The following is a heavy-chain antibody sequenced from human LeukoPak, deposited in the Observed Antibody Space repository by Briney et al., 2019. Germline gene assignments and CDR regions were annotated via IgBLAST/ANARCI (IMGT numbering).Heavy chain of an antibody. D-gene: IGHD6-13*01. Sequence: PSETLSLTCIVSGGSISSSNYYWGWIRQPPGKGLEWIGSIYYSGNSYYNPSLKSRVTISVDTSKNQFSLKLSSVTAADTAVYYCVRHSSVAAAGHWGQGTLVTVSS. V-gene: IGHV4-39*01. CDR3: VRHSSVAAAGH. CDR1: GGSISSSNYY. CDR2: IYYSGNS. J-gene: IGHJ4*02.